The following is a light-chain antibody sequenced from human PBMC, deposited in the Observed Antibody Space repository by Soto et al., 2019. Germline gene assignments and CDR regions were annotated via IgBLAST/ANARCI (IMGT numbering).Light chain of an antibody. V-gene: IGKV3-11*01. CDR1: QSVSSY. J-gene: IGKJ3*01. Sequence: EIVLTQSPATLSLSPGERATLSCRASQSVSSYLAWCQQKPGQAPRLLIYDASNRATGIPARFSGSGSGTDFTLTISSLEPEDFAVYYCQQLEGAFGPGTKVDIK. CDR3: QQLEGA. CDR2: DAS.